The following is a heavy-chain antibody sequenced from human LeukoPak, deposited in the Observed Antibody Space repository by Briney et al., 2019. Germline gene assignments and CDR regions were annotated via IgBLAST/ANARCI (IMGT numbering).Heavy chain of an antibody. CDR1: GFTFSDYA. Sequence: GGSLRLSCAASGFTFSDYAMTWVRQAPGKGLVWVSRINSDGSSTGYADSVKGRFTISRDNAKNTLYLQMNSLRAEDTAVYYCVRDRGWLSNPGYFDYWGRGTLVTVSS. CDR3: VRDRGWLSNPGYFDY. V-gene: IGHV3-74*01. D-gene: IGHD3-22*01. J-gene: IGHJ4*02. CDR2: INSDGSST.